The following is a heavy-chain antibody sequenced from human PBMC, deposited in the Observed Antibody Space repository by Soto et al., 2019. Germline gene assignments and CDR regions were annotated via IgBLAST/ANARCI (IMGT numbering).Heavy chain of an antibody. CDR2: IYYSGST. CDR1: GGSISSYY. J-gene: IGHJ4*02. D-gene: IGHD6-13*01. Sequence: PSETLSLTCTVSGGSISSYYWSWIRQPPGKGLEWIGYIYYSGSTNYNPSLKSRVTISVDTSKNQFSLKLSSVTAADTAVYYCACEAAAAAGTGYFDYWGQGTLVTVSS. V-gene: IGHV4-59*08. CDR3: ACEAAAAAGTGYFDY.